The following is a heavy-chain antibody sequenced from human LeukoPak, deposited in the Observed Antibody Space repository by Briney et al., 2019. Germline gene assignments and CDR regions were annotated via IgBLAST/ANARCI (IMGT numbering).Heavy chain of an antibody. CDR2: IYYSGST. Sequence: SETLSLTCTVSGGSISSYYWSWIRQPPGKGLEWIGYIYYSGSTNYNPSLKSRVTISVDTSKNQFSLKLSSVTAADTAVYYCARVGILWWSFDPWGQGTLVTVSS. V-gene: IGHV4-59*01. J-gene: IGHJ5*02. D-gene: IGHD2-21*01. CDR1: GGSISSYY. CDR3: ARVGILWWSFDP.